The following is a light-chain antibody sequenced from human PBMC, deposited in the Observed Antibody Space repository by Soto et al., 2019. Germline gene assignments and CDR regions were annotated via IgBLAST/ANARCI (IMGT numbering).Light chain of an antibody. CDR2: WAS. CDR3: QQCYSIPPT. V-gene: IGKV4-1*01. J-gene: IGKJ1*01. CDR1: QSVLYSSNNKNY. Sequence: DIVMTQSPDSLAVSLGERATINCKSSQSVLYSSNNKNYLAWYQQKTGQPPKLLIYWASTRESGVPDRFSGSGSGTDFTLTITSLQAEDVAVYYCQQCYSIPPTCGQGTKVEIK.